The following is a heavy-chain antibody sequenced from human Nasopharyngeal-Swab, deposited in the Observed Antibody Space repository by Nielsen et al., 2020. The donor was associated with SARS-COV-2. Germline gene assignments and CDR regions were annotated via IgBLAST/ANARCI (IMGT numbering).Heavy chain of an antibody. V-gene: IGHV3-11*01. CDR2: ISSSGSTI. D-gene: IGHD1/OR15-1a*01. CDR3: ARERGEHPDPAFDI. CDR1: GFTFSDYY. Sequence: GESLKISCAASGFTFSDYYLSWIRQAPGKGLEWVSNISSSGSTIYYADSVKGRFTISRDNAKNSLYLQMNSLRAEDTAVYYCARERGEHPDPAFDIWGQGTMVTVSS. J-gene: IGHJ3*02.